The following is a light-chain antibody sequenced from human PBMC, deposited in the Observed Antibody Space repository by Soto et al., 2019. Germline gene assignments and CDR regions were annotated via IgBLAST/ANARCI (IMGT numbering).Light chain of an antibody. V-gene: IGKV4-1*01. CDR1: QSVLYSSNNKNY. CDR2: WAS. CDR3: QQYYSIPHT. Sequence: DIVMTQSPDSLAVSLGERATINCKSSQSVLYSSNNKNYLAWYQQQPGQPPKLLIYWASTRESGVPDRFSGSGSGTDFILTISSLQAEDVAVYYCQQYYSIPHTFGQGTKLEIK. J-gene: IGKJ2*01.